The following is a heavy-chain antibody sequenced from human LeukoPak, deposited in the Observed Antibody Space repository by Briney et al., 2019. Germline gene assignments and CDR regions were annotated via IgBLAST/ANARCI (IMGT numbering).Heavy chain of an antibody. D-gene: IGHD5-24*01. V-gene: IGHV4-34*01. J-gene: IGHJ2*01. CDR3: ARGPIGDGYNWYWYFDL. CDR1: GGSFSGYY. CDR2: INHSGST. Sequence: SETLSLTCAVYGGSFSGYYWSWIRQPPGKGLEWIGEINHSGSTNYNPSLKSRVTISVDTSKNQFSLKLSSVTAADTAVYCCARGPIGDGYNWYWYFDLWGRGTLVTVSS.